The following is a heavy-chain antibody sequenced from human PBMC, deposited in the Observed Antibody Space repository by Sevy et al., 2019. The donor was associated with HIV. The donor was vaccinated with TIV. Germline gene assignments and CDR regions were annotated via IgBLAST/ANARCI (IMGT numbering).Heavy chain of an antibody. CDR3: AKDLEWEPHYYYYGMDV. CDR1: GFTFSSYG. D-gene: IGHD1-26*01. J-gene: IGHJ6*02. V-gene: IGHV3-30*02. Sequence: GVSLRLSCAASGFTFSSYGMHWVRQAPGKGLEWVAFIRYDGSNKYYADSVKGRFTISRDNSKNTLYLQMNSLRAEDTAVYYCAKDLEWEPHYYYYGMDVWGQGTTVTVSS. CDR2: IRYDGSNK.